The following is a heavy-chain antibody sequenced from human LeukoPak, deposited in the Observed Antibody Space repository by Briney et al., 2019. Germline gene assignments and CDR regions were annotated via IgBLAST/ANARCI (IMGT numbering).Heavy chain of an antibody. CDR2: IIPIFGIA. CDR1: GGTFSSYA. Sequence: SVKVSCKASGGTFSSYAVSWVRQAPGQGLEWMGRIIPIFGIANYAQKFQGRVTITADKSTSTAYMELSSLRSEDTAVYYCAVGSGSYSPFDPWGQGTLVTVSS. CDR3: AVGSGSYSPFDP. D-gene: IGHD1-26*01. V-gene: IGHV1-69*04. J-gene: IGHJ5*02.